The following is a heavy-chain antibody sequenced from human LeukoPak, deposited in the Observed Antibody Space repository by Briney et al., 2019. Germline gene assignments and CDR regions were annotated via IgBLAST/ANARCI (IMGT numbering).Heavy chain of an antibody. Sequence: SETLSLTCAVYGGSFSGYYWSWTRQPPGKGLEWIGEINHSGSTNYNPSLKSRVTISVDTSKNQFSLKLSSVTAADTAVYYCARSKGYSSWYYFDYWGQGTLVTVSS. CDR1: GGSFSGYY. D-gene: IGHD6-13*01. V-gene: IGHV4-34*01. CDR3: ARSKGYSSWYYFDY. CDR2: INHSGST. J-gene: IGHJ4*02.